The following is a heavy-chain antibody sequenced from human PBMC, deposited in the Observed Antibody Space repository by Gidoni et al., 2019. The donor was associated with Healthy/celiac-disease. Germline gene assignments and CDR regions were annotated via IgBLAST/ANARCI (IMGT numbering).Heavy chain of an antibody. CDR2: IYYGGST. V-gene: IGHV4-39*02. J-gene: IGHJ6*02. CDR3: AREDIVVVPAAIPIYYYYGMDV. D-gene: IGHD2-2*01. Sequence: QLQLQESGPGLVKPSETLSLTCTVSGGSISSSSYYWGWIRQPPGKGLEWSGSIYYGGSTYYNPSLKSRVTISVDTSKNQFSLKLSSVTAADTAVYYCAREDIVVVPAAIPIYYYYGMDVWGQGTTVTVSS. CDR1: GGSISSSSYY.